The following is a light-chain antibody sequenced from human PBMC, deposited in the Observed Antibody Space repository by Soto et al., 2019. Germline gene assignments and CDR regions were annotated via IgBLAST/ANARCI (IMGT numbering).Light chain of an antibody. V-gene: IGKV3D-15*01. CDR3: QQYNKWPLT. CDR2: FAS. CDR1: QSVSNN. J-gene: IGKJ4*01. Sequence: EIVMTQSPATLSVSPGERATLSCRASQSVSNNLDWYQQKPGQAPRLLIYFASTRATGIPARFSGSGSGTEFTLTISSLQSEDFAVDYCQQYNKWPLTFGGGTKVETK.